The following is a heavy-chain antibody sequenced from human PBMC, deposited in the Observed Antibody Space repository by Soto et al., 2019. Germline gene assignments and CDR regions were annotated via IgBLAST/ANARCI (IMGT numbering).Heavy chain of an antibody. CDR1: GGTFSSYS. Sequence: ASVKVSCKASGGTFSSYSFTWVRQAPGQRLEWKGWINAGNGNTKYSQKFQGRVTITRDTSASTAYMELSSLRSEDTFVFYCARDGPSYYYGSGDAFDIWGQGTMVTVSS. V-gene: IGHV1-3*01. CDR3: ARDGPSYYYGSGDAFDI. J-gene: IGHJ3*02. CDR2: INAGNGNT. D-gene: IGHD3-10*01.